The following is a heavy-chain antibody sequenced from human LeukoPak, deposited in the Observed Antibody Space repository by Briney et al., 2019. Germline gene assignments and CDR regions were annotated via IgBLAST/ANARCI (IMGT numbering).Heavy chain of an antibody. CDR3: AGGGIRYCDSSSCFDNWYFDL. J-gene: IGHJ2*01. D-gene: IGHD2-2*01. Sequence: ASVKVSCKASGYTFTTHDINWVRQAPGQGLEWMGWMNPNTGNTGYAQKFQGTVTMTMNTSTGTAYMELSSLKFDDTAVYYRAGGGIRYCDSSSCFDNWYFDLWGRGTLVTVSS. CDR1: GYTFTTHD. V-gene: IGHV1-8*01. CDR2: MNPNTGNT.